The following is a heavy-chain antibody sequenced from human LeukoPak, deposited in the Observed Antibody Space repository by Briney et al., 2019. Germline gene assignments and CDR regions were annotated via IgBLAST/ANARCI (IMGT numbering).Heavy chain of an antibody. V-gene: IGHV3-48*04. CDR2: ISSGSSTI. CDR1: GFTFNTYS. Sequence: GGSLRLSCAASGFTFNTYSMNWVRQAPGKGLEWVSYISSGSSTIYYADSVKGRFTISRDNAKNTLYLQMNSLRAEDTAVYYCAKYDFWSGCIDYWGQGTLVTVSS. J-gene: IGHJ4*02. D-gene: IGHD3-3*01. CDR3: AKYDFWSGCIDY.